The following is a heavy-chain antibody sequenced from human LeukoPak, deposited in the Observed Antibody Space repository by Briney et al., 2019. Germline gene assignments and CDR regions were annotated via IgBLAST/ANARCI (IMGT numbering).Heavy chain of an antibody. J-gene: IGHJ4*02. Sequence: ASVKVSCKASGGTFSNYGINWVRQAPGQGLEWMGWINPNSGGTNYAQKFQGRVTMTRDTSISTAYMELSRLRSDDTAVYYCANVVRGYYFDYWGQGTLVTVSS. CDR1: GGTFSNYG. CDR2: INPNSGGT. D-gene: IGHD3-10*01. CDR3: ANVVRGYYFDY. V-gene: IGHV1-2*02.